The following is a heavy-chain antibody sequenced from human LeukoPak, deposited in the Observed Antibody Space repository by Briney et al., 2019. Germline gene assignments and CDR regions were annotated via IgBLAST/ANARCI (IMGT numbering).Heavy chain of an antibody. CDR2: ISNDGRRT. Sequence: GGSLRLSCAASGFTFSDYVIHWVRQAPGKGLEWVAVISNDGRRTYYADSLKGRFTISRDNSKNTVYLQVSSLRAEDTAVYYCAREKVGAIDYRGQGTLVTVSS. CDR1: GFTFSDYV. V-gene: IGHV3-30*04. CDR3: AREKVGAIDY. J-gene: IGHJ4*02. D-gene: IGHD1-26*01.